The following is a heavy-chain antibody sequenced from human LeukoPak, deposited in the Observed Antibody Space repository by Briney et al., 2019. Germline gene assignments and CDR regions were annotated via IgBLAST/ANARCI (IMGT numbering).Heavy chain of an antibody. CDR1: GGSISSGIW. CDR3: ASLSASSYSSGWYDEGTVWFDP. J-gene: IGHJ5*02. Sequence: PSGILSLTCGVSGGSISSGIWWSWVRQPPGKGLEWIGEIYHSGSTNYNPSLKSRGTISVDKSKSQFSLKLISVTAADTAIYYCASLSASSYSSGWYDEGTVWFDPWGQGTLVTVSS. V-gene: IGHV4-4*02. CDR2: IYHSGST. D-gene: IGHD6-19*01.